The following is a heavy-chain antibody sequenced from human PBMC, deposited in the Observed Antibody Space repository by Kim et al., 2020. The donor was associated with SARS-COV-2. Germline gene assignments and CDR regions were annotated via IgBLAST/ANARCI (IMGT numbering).Heavy chain of an antibody. Sequence: ASVKVSCKASGYTFTSYYMHWLRQAPGQGLEWMGIINPSGGSTSYAQKFQGRVTMTRDTSTSTVYMELSSLRSEDPAGYYCAREVPPQIFGGGYFDYWGQGTLVTVSS. V-gene: IGHV1-46*01. CDR2: INPSGGST. CDR3: AREVPPQIFGGGYFDY. J-gene: IGHJ4*02. CDR1: GYTFTSYY. D-gene: IGHD3-3*01.